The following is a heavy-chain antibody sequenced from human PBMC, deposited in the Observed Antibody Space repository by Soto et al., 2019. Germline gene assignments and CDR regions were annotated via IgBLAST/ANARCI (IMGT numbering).Heavy chain of an antibody. Sequence: PGGSLRLSCAASGFTFSSYAMHWVRQAPGKGLEWVAVISYDGSNKYYADSVKGRFTISRDNSKNTLYLPMNSLRAEDTAVYYCARDRVVVPAAVTRTIYYYYGMDVWGQGTTVTVSS. CDR3: ARDRVVVPAAVTRTIYYYYGMDV. V-gene: IGHV3-30-3*01. J-gene: IGHJ6*02. CDR2: ISYDGSNK. CDR1: GFTFSSYA. D-gene: IGHD2-2*01.